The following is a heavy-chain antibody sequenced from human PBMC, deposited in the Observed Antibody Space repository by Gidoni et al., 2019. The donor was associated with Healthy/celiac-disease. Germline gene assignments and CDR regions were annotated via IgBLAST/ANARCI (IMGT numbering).Heavy chain of an antibody. CDR3: ARETGVAAAFDY. J-gene: IGHJ4*02. Sequence: QVQLVESGGGVVQPGRSLRLSSSASGFPFSSYAMHWVRQAPGKGRAWVAVIAYDGSNKYYADSGKGRFTISRDNSKNTLYLQMNSLRAEDTAVYYCARETGVAAAFDYWGQGTLVTVSS. D-gene: IGHD3-3*01. CDR2: IAYDGSNK. CDR1: GFPFSSYA. V-gene: IGHV3-30-3*01.